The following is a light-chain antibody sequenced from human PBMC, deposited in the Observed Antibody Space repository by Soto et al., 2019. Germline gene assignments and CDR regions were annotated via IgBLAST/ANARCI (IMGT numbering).Light chain of an antibody. J-gene: IGKJ1*01. CDR1: QSVSSN. CDR2: RAS. Sequence: EIVMTQSPATLSVSPGERATLSCRASQSVSSNLAWYQQKPGQAPRLLFYRASTRATGIPARFSGSGSGTEFTLTISSLQSEDFAIYYCQQYNNWPPCTFGKGPKVEVK. CDR3: QQYNNWPPCT. V-gene: IGKV3-15*01.